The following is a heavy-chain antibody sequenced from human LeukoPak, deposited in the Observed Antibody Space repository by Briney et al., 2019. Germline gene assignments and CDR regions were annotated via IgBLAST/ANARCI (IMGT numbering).Heavy chain of an antibody. D-gene: IGHD1-26*01. J-gene: IGHJ3*02. CDR3: ARHWEGVESDAFDI. Sequence: PGGSLRLSCAASGFTFRSYSMSWVRQAPGKGLEWVANIRKDGSEKNYVDSVKGRFTISRDNAKNSLYLQMNSLRADDTALYYCARHWEGVESDAFDIWGQGTMVTVSS. V-gene: IGHV3-7*04. CDR1: GFTFRSYS. CDR2: IRKDGSEK.